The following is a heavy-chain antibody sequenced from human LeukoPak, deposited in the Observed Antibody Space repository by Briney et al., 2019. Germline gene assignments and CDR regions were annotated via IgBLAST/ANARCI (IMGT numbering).Heavy chain of an antibody. Sequence: SVKVSCKASGGTFSSYAISWLRQAPGQGLEWMGRIIPIFGTANYAQKFQGRATITTDESTSTAYMELSSLRSEDTAVYYCAREGMVAQNYFDYWGQGTLVTVSS. CDR3: AREGMVAQNYFDY. V-gene: IGHV1-69*05. J-gene: IGHJ4*02. CDR2: IIPIFGTA. D-gene: IGHD1-26*01. CDR1: GGTFSSYA.